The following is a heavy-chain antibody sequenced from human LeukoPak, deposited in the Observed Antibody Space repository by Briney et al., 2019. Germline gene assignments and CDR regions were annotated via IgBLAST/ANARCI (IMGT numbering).Heavy chain of an antibody. CDR1: GGTFISYA. J-gene: IGHJ6*03. CDR2: IIPIFGTA. Sequence: GSSVKVSCKASGGTFISYAISWVRQAPGQGLEGMGGIIPIFGTANYAQKFQGRVTITADESTSTAHMELSSLRSEDTAVYYCAREGYCSSTSCARRYYYMDVWGKGTTVTVSS. V-gene: IGHV1-69*01. CDR3: AREGYCSSTSCARRYYYMDV. D-gene: IGHD2-2*01.